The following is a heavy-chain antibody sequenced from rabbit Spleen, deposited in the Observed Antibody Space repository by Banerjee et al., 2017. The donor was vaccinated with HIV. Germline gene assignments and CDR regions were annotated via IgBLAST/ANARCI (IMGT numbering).Heavy chain of an antibody. V-gene: IGHV1S7*01. Sequence: QLEESGGGLVQPGGSLTLSCKTSGFDFSSYSMSWVRQAPGKGLEWIGAIYTGRGGTDYANWVNGRFTISSDNAQYTVDLQMNSLTAADTATYFCVRDQAGDADYGPYYLNLWGPGTLVTVS. CDR3: VRDQAGDADYGPYYLNL. CDR1: GFDFSSYS. D-gene: IGHD2-1*01. J-gene: IGHJ4*01. CDR2: IYTGRGGT.